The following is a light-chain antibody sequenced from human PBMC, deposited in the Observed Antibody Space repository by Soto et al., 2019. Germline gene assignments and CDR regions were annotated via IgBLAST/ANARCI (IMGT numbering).Light chain of an antibody. CDR3: QQYDSHLYT. V-gene: IGKV1-5*01. Sequence: DIQMTQSPSTLSASVGDRVSITCRASQSINVWLAWYQQKPGKAPKLLIYDASSLESGVPSRFSGSGSGTDFILIIDSLQPDDFATYYCQQYDSHLYTFGQGTKLEIK. CDR2: DAS. CDR1: QSINVW. J-gene: IGKJ2*01.